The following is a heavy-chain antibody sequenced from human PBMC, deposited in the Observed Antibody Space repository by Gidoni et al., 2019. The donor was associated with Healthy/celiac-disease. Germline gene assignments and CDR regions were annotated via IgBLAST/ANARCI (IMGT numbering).Heavy chain of an antibody. D-gene: IGHD3-22*01. V-gene: IGHV1-69*04. CDR1: GGPFSSYA. CDR3: ARARYYYDSSGHYYYYYGMDV. Sequence: QVQLVQSGAEVKKPGASVKVSCKAAGGPFSSYAISWGRQAPGQGLEWMGRIIPILGIANYAQKFQGRVTITADKSTSTAYMELSSLRSEDTAVYYCARARYYYDSSGHYYYYYGMDVWGQGTTVTVSS. J-gene: IGHJ6*02. CDR2: IIPILGIA.